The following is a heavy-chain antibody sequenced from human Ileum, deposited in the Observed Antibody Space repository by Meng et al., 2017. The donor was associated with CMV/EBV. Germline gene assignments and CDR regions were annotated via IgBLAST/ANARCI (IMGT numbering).Heavy chain of an antibody. D-gene: IGHD3-22*01. V-gene: IGHV3-15*01. CDR1: GFTVSDAW. CDR3: GSDYLTVYYYDSSDNLGDY. Sequence: GESLKISCAASGFTVSDAWMNWVRQAPGKGLEWVGRIKSKSDGGATEYAAPVRGRFTISRDDSENTLFLQMNSLKSEDTAVYYCGSDYLTVYYYDSSDNLGDYWGQGTLVTVSS. CDR2: IKSKSDGGAT. J-gene: IGHJ4*02.